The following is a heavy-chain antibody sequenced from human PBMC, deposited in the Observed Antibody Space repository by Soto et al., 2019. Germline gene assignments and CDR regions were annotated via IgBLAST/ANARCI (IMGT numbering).Heavy chain of an antibody. D-gene: IGHD5-12*01. CDR2: ISYDGSNK. V-gene: IGHV3-30*18. J-gene: IGHJ5*02. Sequence: QVQLVESGGGVVQPGRSLRLSCAASGFTFSSYGMHWVRQAPGKGLEWVAVISYDGSNKYYADSVKGRFTISRDNSKNXLYLQMNSLRAEDTAVYYRAKMPEVGMATIYWFDPWGQGTLVTVSS. CDR1: GFTFSSYG. CDR3: AKMPEVGMATIYWFDP.